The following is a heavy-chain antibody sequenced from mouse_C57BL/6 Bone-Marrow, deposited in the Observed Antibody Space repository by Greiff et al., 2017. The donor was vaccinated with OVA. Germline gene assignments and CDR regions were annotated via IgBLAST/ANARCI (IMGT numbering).Heavy chain of an antibody. CDR1: GYTFTSYW. V-gene: IGHV1-59*01. CDR3: AWGYDGYYDRAMDY. Sequence: QVQLKQPGAELVRPGTSVKLSCKASGYTFTSYWMHWVKQRPGQGLEWIGVIDPSDSYTNYNQKFKGKATLTVDTSSSPAYMQLSSLTSEDSAVYYCAWGYDGYYDRAMDYWGQGTSVTVSS. D-gene: IGHD2-3*01. J-gene: IGHJ4*01. CDR2: IDPSDSYT.